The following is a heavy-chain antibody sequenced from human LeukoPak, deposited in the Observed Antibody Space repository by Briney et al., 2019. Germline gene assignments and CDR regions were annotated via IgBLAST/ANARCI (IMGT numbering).Heavy chain of an antibody. CDR1: GYTFTSYG. CDR2: ISAYNGNT. V-gene: IGHV1-18*01. D-gene: IGHD1-26*01. J-gene: IGHJ4*02. CDR3: ARSETYLGYFDY. Sequence: ASVKVSCKASGYTFTSYGISWVRQAPGQGLEWMGWISAYNGNTNYAQKLQGRVTMTTDTSTSTAYMELRSLRSDDTAVYFCARSETYLGYFDYWGQGTLVTVSS.